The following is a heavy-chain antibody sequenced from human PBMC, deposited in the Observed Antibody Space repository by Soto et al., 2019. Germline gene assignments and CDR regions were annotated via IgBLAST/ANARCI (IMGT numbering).Heavy chain of an antibody. J-gene: IGHJ6*02. CDR3: ARDFSYYYYGMDV. CDR2: IWYDGSNK. Sequence: QVQLVESGGGVVQPGRSLRLSCAASEFTFSTYGMHWVRQAPGKGLEWVAVIWYDGSNKYYADSVKGRFTISRDNSKNTLYLQMNSLRAEDTAVYYCARDFSYYYYGMDVWGQGTTVTVSS. CDR1: EFTFSTYG. V-gene: IGHV3-33*01.